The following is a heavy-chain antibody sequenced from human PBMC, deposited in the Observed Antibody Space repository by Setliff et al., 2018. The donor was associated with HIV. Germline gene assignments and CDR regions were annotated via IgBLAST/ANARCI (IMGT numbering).Heavy chain of an antibody. D-gene: IGHD3-10*01. CDR1: GGSINSGGYY. CDR3: ARESMLRGLRHAVDI. J-gene: IGHJ3*02. V-gene: IGHV4-31*03. Sequence: SETLSLTCTVSGGSINSGGYYWTWVRQHPGKGLQWIGYIYYIGGAYYNPSLKSRVTISLDTSKNHFSLDLSSVTAADTAVYYCARESMLRGLRHAVDIWGQGTMVTVSS. CDR2: IYYIGGA.